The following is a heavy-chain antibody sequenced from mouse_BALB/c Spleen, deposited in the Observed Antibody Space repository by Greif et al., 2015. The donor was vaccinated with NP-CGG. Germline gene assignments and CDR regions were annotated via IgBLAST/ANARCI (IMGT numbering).Heavy chain of an antibody. D-gene: IGHD2-3*01. J-gene: IGHJ4*01. CDR2: IDPANGNT. V-gene: IGHV14-3*02. CDR1: GFNIKDTY. CDR3: ARSDDGYSYYAMDY. Sequence: EVQLQQSGAELVKPGASVKLSCTASGFNIKDTYMHWVKQRPEQGLEWIGRIDPANGNTKYDPKFQGKATITADTSSNTAYLQLSSLTSEDTAVYYCARSDDGYSYYAMDYWGQGTSVTVSS.